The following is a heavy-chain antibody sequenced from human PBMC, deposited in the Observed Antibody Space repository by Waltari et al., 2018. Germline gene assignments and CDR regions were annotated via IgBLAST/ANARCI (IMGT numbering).Heavy chain of an antibody. V-gene: IGHV4-59*01. D-gene: IGHD5-12*01. Sequence: QVQLQESGPGLVKPSETLSLTCTVSGGSISSYYWRWIRQPPGKGLEWIGYIYYSGSTNYNPSLKSRVTISVDTSKNQFSLKLSSVTAADTAVYYCARVFRDGYNYPYYFDYWGQGTLVTVSS. J-gene: IGHJ4*02. CDR1: GGSISSYY. CDR3: ARVFRDGYNYPYYFDY. CDR2: IYYSGST.